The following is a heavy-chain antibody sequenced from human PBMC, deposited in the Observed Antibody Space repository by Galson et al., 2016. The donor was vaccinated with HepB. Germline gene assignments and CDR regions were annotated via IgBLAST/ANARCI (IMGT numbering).Heavy chain of an antibody. V-gene: IGHV1-69*13. Sequence: SVKVSCKASGGTFSSYRISWVRLAPGQGLEWMGGIIPMFGTAHYAQKFQGRVTITADESTSTVYLELGSLRSEDTAVYYCARDVEERAAAPFDPWGQGTLVTVSS. J-gene: IGHJ5*02. D-gene: IGHD2-15*01. CDR3: ARDVEERAAAPFDP. CDR2: IIPMFGTA. CDR1: GGTFSSYR.